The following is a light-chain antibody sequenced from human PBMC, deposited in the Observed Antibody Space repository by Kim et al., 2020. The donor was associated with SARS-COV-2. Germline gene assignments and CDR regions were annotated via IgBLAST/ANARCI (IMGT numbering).Light chain of an antibody. V-gene: IGKV3-15*01. Sequence: SPGDGATLACRASQSVASELAWYQQKSGQPPRLLIYGASIRATGVPARFRGSGSGTEFTLTISNLQSEDFGLYYCQQYKNWPPWTFGQGTKVDIK. CDR3: QQYKNWPPWT. CDR1: QSVASE. CDR2: GAS. J-gene: IGKJ1*01.